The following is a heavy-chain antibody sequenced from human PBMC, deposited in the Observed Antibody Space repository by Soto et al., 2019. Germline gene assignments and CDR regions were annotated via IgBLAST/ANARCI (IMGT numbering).Heavy chain of an antibody. CDR1: VYSFTNYA. J-gene: IGHJ4*02. V-gene: IGHV1-3*01. Sequence: SSVKVSSKDSVYSFTNYAIQWMRQSSAQRLERMGWINAGNGNTKVPQKFQGRVTFTRDTSASTVYMEVSSLRSEDTAVYYCARVAYLCESSGYELGSYWGQGTLLPVSS. CDR3: ARVAYLCESSGYELGSY. CDR2: INAGNGNT. D-gene: IGHD3-22*01.